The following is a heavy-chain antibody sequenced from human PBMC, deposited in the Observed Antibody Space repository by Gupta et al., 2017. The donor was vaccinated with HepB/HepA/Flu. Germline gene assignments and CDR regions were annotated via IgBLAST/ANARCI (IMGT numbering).Heavy chain of an antibody. CDR1: GFTFSSYE. D-gene: IGHD5-24*01. Sequence: EVQLVESGGGLVQPGGSLRLSCAVPGFTFSSYEMNWVRQAPGKGLEWVSYIGSRGSTRYYADSVKGRFTISRDNAKNSLYLQMNSLRAEDTAVYYCAREGGGYNSFDYWGQGTLVTVSS. J-gene: IGHJ4*02. CDR3: AREGGGYNSFDY. CDR2: IGSRGSTR. V-gene: IGHV3-48*03.